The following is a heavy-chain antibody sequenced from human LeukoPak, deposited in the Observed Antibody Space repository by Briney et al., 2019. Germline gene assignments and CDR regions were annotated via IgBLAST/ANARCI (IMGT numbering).Heavy chain of an antibody. CDR3: ASQDYYGSGSYLNY. J-gene: IGHJ4*02. CDR1: GGSLSSYY. Sequence: SETLSLTCTVSGGSLSSYYWTWIRQPPGKGLEWIGYIFYSGSTSYNPSLKSRVTISVDTSKNQFSLKLSSVTAADTAVYYCASQDYYGSGSYLNYWGQGTLVTVSS. CDR2: IFYSGST. D-gene: IGHD3-10*01. V-gene: IGHV4-59*08.